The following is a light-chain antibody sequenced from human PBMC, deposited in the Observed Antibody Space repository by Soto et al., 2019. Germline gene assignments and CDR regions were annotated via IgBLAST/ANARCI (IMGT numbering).Light chain of an antibody. J-gene: IGKJ4*02. CDR1: QSISSY. CDR3: QQSYSTPLT. V-gene: IGKV1-39*01. Sequence: DIQMTQSPSSLSASVGARVTITCRASQSISSYLNWYQQKPGKAPKLLNYAASSLQSGVPSRFSGSGSGTDFTLTISSLQPEDFATYYCQQSYSTPLTFGGGTKVDIK. CDR2: AAS.